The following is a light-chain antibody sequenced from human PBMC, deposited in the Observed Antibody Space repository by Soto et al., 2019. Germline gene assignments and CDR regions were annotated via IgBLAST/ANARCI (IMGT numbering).Light chain of an antibody. CDR1: SSNIGDNA. J-gene: IGLJ3*02. CDR3: AAWDDSLNGHWV. CDR2: NNN. V-gene: IGLV1-44*01. Sequence: QPVLTQSPSASGTPGQRVTISCSGSSSNIGDNAVNWYQQFPGTAPRLLIYNNNQRPSGVPDRFSGSKSGTSASLAISGLQSEDEAQYYCAAWDDSLNGHWVFGGGTKLTVL.